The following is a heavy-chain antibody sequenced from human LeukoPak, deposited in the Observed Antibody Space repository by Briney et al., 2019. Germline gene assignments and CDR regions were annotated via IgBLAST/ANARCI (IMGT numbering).Heavy chain of an antibody. CDR3: ARGDYGDYVDNWFDP. CDR1: GFTFSSYA. D-gene: IGHD4-17*01. CDR2: ISGSGGST. V-gene: IGHV3-23*01. J-gene: IGHJ5*02. Sequence: GGSLRLSCAASGFTFSSYAMSWVRQAPGKGLEWVSAISGSGGSTYYADSVKGRFTITRDNSKNTLYLQMNSLRAEDTAVYYCARGDYGDYVDNWFDPWGQGTLVTVSS.